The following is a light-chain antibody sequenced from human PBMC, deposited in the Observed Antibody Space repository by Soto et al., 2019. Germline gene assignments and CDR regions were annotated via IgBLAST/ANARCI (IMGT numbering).Light chain of an antibody. J-gene: IGKJ2*01. CDR1: QSVNIN. CDR2: AAS. CDR3: QQYNNWLRT. V-gene: IGKV3-15*01. Sequence: EIVMTQSPATLSVSPGERATLSCRASQSVNINLAWYQQKPGQAPRLLIYAASTRATGIPARFSGTGSGTEFTLTISSLQSEDFAVYYCQQYNNWLRTFGQGTKLEIK.